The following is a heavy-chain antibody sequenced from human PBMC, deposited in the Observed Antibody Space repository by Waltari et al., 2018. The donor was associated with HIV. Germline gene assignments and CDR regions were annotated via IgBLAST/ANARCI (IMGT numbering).Heavy chain of an antibody. CDR3: ARDRDGLDV. Sequence: EVQLVESGGGLVKPGGSLRLSCAASGFTFSNYAMNGGRQAPGKGLEWVSSISDTSSYIYYTDSVKGRFTISRDNAKNSLYLQMDSLRAEDTAIYYCARDRDGLDVWGQGTTVTVSS. CDR1: GFTFSNYA. CDR2: ISDTSSYI. J-gene: IGHJ6*02. V-gene: IGHV3-21*01.